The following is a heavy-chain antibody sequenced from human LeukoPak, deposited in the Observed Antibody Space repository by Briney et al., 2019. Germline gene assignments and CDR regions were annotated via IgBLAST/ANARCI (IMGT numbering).Heavy chain of an antibody. D-gene: IGHD3-22*01. CDR2: IYSGGST. CDR3: ARATTMIVNFDY. V-gene: IGHV3-53*01. J-gene: IGHJ4*02. CDR1: GFTVSSNY. Sequence: RSLRLSCAASGFTVSSNYMSWVRQAPGKGLEWVSVIYSGGSTYYADSVKGRFTISRDNSKNTLYLQMNSLRAEDTAVYYCARATTMIVNFDYWGQGTLVTVAS.